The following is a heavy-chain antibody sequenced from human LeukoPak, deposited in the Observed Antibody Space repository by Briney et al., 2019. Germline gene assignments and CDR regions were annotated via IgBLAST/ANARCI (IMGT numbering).Heavy chain of an antibody. CDR1: GVSISSYY. Sequence: SETLSLTCTVSGVSISSYYWGWIRQPPGKGLEWIGYIYDSGSTNYNPSLKSRVTISVDTSKSQFSLRLSSVTAADTAVYYCARHGLRSYSSYWFAPWGQGTLVTVSS. J-gene: IGHJ5*02. CDR3: ARHGLRSYSSYWFAP. CDR2: IYDSGST. D-gene: IGHD4-11*01. V-gene: IGHV4-59*08.